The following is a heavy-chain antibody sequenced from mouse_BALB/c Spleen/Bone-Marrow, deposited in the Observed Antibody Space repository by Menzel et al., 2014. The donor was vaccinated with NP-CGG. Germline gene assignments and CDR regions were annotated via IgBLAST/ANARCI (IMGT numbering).Heavy chain of an antibody. CDR2: ISYSGST. V-gene: IGHV3-2*02. CDR1: GYSITSDYA. CDR3: ARQAVRRRPSYAMDY. Sequence: EVKLLESGPGLVKPSQSLSLTCTVTGYSITSDYAWNWIRQFPGNKLEWMGYISYSGSTSYNPSLKSRISITRDTSKNQFFLQLNSVTTEDTATYYCARQAVRRRPSYAMDYWGQGTSATVSS. J-gene: IGHJ4*01. D-gene: IGHD2-14*01.